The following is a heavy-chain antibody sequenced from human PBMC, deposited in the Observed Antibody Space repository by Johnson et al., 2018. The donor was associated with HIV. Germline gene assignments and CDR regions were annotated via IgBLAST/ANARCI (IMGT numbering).Heavy chain of an antibody. D-gene: IGHD4-11*01. Sequence: VQLVESGGGVVQPGGSLRLSCAASGFTFSSYWMSWVRQAPGKGLEWVANIKQDGSEKYYVDSVKGRFTISRDNAKNSLYLQMNSLRAEDTAVYYCARDYSTPPHAFDILGQGTMVTVSS. CDR1: GFTFSSYW. CDR2: IKQDGSEK. V-gene: IGHV3-7*03. CDR3: ARDYSTPPHAFDI. J-gene: IGHJ3*02.